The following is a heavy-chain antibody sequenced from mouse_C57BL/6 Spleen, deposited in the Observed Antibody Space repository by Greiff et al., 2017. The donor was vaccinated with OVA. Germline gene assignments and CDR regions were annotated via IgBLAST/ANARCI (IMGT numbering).Heavy chain of an antibody. CDR2: ISSGGDYI. Sequence: EVKLMESGEGLVKPGGSLKLSCAASGFTFSSYAMSWVRQTPEKRLEWVAYISSGGDYIYYADTVKGRFTISRDNARNTLYLQMSSLKSEDTAMYYCTRKGSGYPDWGKGTLVTVSA. V-gene: IGHV5-9-1*02. J-gene: IGHJ3*01. D-gene: IGHD3-2*02. CDR1: GFTFSSYA. CDR3: TRKGSGYPD.